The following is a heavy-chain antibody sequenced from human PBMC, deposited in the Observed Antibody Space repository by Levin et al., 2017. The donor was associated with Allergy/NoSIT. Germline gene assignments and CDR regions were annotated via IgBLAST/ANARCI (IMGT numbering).Heavy chain of an antibody. D-gene: IGHD3-10*01. CDR1: NGSINNDY. V-gene: IGHV4-59*01. CDR2: VSYNGNT. CDR3: ARFDYYGSGSYRYNFDH. Sequence: PSETLSLTCTVSNGSINNDYWSWIRQPPGKGLEWIGYVSYNGNTNYNPSLKSRVTMSADTSKHQFSLKLSSVTAADTAVYFCARFDYYGSGSYRYNFDHWGQGTLVTVSS. J-gene: IGHJ4*02.